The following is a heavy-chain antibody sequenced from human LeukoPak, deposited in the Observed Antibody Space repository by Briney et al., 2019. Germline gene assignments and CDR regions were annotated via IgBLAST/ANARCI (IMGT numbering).Heavy chain of an antibody. V-gene: IGHV4-59*01. CDR1: GGSFSSYY. CDR3: ASQVQDYYYGMDV. Sequence: SETLSLTCAVYGGSFSSYYWSWIRQPPGKGLEWIGYIYYSGSTNYNPSLKSRVTISVDTSKNQFSLKLSSVTAADTAVYYCASQVQDYYYGMDVWGQGTTVTVSS. CDR2: IYYSGST. D-gene: IGHD1-1*01. J-gene: IGHJ6*02.